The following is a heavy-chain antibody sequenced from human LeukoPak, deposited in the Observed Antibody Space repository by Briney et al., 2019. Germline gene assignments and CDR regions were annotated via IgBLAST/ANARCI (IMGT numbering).Heavy chain of an antibody. J-gene: IGHJ3*02. V-gene: IGHV1-69*05. Sequence: LGASVKVSCKASGGTFSSYAISWVRQAPGQGLEWMGGIIPIFGTANYAQKFQGRVTITTDESTSTAYVELSSLRSEDTAVYYCARPRDYGDYVAFDIWGQGTMVTVSS. CDR3: ARPRDYGDYVAFDI. CDR1: GGTFSSYA. D-gene: IGHD4-17*01. CDR2: IIPIFGTA.